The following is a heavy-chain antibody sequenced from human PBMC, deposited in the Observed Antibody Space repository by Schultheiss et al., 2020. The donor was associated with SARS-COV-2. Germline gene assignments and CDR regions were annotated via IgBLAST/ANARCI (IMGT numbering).Heavy chain of an antibody. D-gene: IGHD1-26*01. Sequence: SQTLSLTCAVYGGSFSGYYWGWIRQPPGKGLEWIGSVYYGGYTYYNPSLKSRVTISEDTSKNQFSLKLISVTAADTAVYYCARLSGSYYAGYWGQGTLVTVSS. CDR1: GGSFSGYY. J-gene: IGHJ4*02. CDR3: ARLSGSYYAGY. CDR2: VYYGGYT. V-gene: IGHV4-39*01.